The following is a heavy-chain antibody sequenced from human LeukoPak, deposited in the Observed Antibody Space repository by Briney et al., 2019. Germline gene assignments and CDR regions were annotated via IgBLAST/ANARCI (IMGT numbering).Heavy chain of an antibody. Sequence: PGGSLRLSCAASVFTFISYRMNWVRQAPGKGLEWVSYISSSSSYIYYADSVKGRFTISRDNAKNSLYLQMNSLRAEDTAVYYCATERKYGDNSDAFDIWGQGTMVTVSS. J-gene: IGHJ3*02. CDR3: ATERKYGDNSDAFDI. CDR1: VFTFISYR. D-gene: IGHD4-23*01. CDR2: ISSSSSYI. V-gene: IGHV3-21*01.